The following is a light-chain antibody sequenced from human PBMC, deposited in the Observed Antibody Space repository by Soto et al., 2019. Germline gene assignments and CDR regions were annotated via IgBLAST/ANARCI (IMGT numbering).Light chain of an antibody. CDR2: GAS. Sequence: EFVLTQSPGTLSLSPGERATLSCRASQSVSSSYLAWYQQKPGQAPRLLIYGASSRATGIPDRFSGSGSGTDFTLTISRLEPEDFAVDYCQQYGSSPFTFGPGPKVDIK. J-gene: IGKJ3*01. V-gene: IGKV3-20*01. CDR3: QQYGSSPFT. CDR1: QSVSSSY.